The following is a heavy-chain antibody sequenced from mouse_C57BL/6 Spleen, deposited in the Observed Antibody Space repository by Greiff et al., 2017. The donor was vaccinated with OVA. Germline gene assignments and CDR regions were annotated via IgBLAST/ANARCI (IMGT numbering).Heavy chain of an antibody. J-gene: IGHJ2*01. CDR3: ARSGGGTLNY. CDR1: VYTFTSYW. Sequence: VQLQQPGAELVKPGASVTLSCKASVYTFTSYWMHWVKQRPGQGLEWIGMIHPNSGSTNYNEKFKSKATLTVDKSSSTAYMQLSSLTSEDSAVYYCARSGGGTLNYWGQGTTLTVSS. D-gene: IGHD3-3*01. V-gene: IGHV1-64*01. CDR2: IHPNSGST.